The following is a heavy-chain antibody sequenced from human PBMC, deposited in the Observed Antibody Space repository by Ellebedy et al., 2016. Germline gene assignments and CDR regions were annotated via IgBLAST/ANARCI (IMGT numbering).Heavy chain of an antibody. CDR1: GFTFSNAW. D-gene: IGHD5-18*01. Sequence: LSLTCAASGFTFSNAWINWVRQAPGKGLEWVGRIKSKTDGGAADYAAPVKGRFTISRDDSKNTLYLQMNSLKTEDTAVYFCTTVYRYNYDSVWGQGTLVTVSS. CDR2: IKSKTDGGAA. J-gene: IGHJ4*02. CDR3: TTVYRYNYDSV. V-gene: IGHV3-15*01.